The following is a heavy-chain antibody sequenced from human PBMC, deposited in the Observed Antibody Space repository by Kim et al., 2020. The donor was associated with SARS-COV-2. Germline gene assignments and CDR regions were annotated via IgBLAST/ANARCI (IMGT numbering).Heavy chain of an antibody. J-gene: IGHJ4*02. CDR3: AKFVVATIVSGVDY. V-gene: IGHV3-23*01. CDR1: GFTFSSYA. CDR2: ISGSGGST. Sequence: GGSLRLSCAASGFTFSSYAMSWVRQAPGKGLEWVSAISGSGGSTYYADSVKGRFTISRDNSKNTLYLQMNSLRAEDTAVYYCAKFVVATIVSGVDYWGQGTLVTVSS. D-gene: IGHD5-12*01.